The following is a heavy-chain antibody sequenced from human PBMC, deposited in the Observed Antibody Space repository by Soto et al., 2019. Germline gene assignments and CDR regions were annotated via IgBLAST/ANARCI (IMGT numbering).Heavy chain of an antibody. CDR3: ATDPLGSSGNEYFQD. V-gene: IGHV3-21*01. J-gene: IGHJ1*01. Sequence: EVQLVESGGGLVKPGGSLRLSCAASGFIFNAYTMNWVRQAPGEGLEWVSSISGNYMYYADSVKGRFTISRDNARKSLYLQMNSLRAEDKAVYYCATDPLGSSGNEYFQDWGQGTLVIGSS. D-gene: IGHD1-26*01. CDR2: ISGNYM. CDR1: GFIFNAYT.